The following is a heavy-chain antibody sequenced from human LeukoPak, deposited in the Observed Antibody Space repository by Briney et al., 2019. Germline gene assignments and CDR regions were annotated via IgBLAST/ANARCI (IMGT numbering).Heavy chain of an antibody. Sequence: ASVKVSCKASGYTFTGCYMHWVRQAPGQGLEWMGRINPNSGGTSYAQKFQGRVTMTRDTSISTAYMELSRLRSDDTAVYYCARSIVGATLDYWGQGTLVTVSS. V-gene: IGHV1-2*06. CDR1: GYTFTGCY. CDR2: INPNSGGT. CDR3: ARSIVGATLDY. D-gene: IGHD1-26*01. J-gene: IGHJ4*02.